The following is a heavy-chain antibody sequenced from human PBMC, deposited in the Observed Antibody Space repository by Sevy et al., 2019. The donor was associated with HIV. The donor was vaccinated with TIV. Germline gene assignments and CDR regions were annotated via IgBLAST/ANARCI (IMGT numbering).Heavy chain of an antibody. V-gene: IGHV4-30-4*01. Sequence: SETLSLTCTVSGGSISSGDYYWSWIRQPPGKGLEWIGYIYYSGSTYYNPSLKSRVTISVDTSKNQFSLKLSSVTAADTAVYYCARDGGGYSYGYGVFAFDIWGQGTMVTVSS. CDR2: IYYSGST. CDR1: GGSISSGDYY. J-gene: IGHJ3*02. D-gene: IGHD5-18*01. CDR3: ARDGGGYSYGYGVFAFDI.